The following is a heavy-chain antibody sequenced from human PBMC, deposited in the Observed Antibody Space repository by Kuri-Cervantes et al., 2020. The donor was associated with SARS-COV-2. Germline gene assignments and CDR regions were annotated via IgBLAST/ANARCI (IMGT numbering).Heavy chain of an antibody. J-gene: IGHJ4*02. D-gene: IGHD3-10*01. CDR3: TTGWFETFDH. V-gene: IGHV3-15*07. CDR1: GFSFSNAW. Sequence: LSLTCAASGFSFSNAWMNWVRQAPGKGLEWVGRIKTKADGGTTDYTAPVQGRFTLSRDDSKTTLYLQMNSLKTEDTAVYYCTTGWFETFDHWGQGTLVTVSS. CDR2: IKTKADGGTT.